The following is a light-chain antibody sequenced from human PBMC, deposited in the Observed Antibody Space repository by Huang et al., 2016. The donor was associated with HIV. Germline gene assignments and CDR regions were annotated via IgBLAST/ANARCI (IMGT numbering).Light chain of an antibody. Sequence: EKVMTQSPATLSVSPGERATLSCRASQSVSSNVAWYQQKPGQAPRLLMYGASTRATGIPARFSGSGSGTEFTLTISSRQSEDFAVYYCQQYNNWPWTFGQGTKVEIK. CDR3: QQYNNWPWT. V-gene: IGKV3-15*01. J-gene: IGKJ1*01. CDR2: GAS. CDR1: QSVSSN.